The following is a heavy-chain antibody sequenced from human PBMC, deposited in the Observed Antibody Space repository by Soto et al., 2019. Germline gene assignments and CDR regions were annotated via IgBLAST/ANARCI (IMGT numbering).Heavy chain of an antibody. CDR1: GYTFTSYY. J-gene: IGHJ4*02. V-gene: IGHV1-46*03. D-gene: IGHD3-3*01. CDR2: INPSGGST. CDR3: ARDVQYYDFWSAPDY. Sequence: GASVKGSCKASGYTFTSYYMHWVRQAPGQGLEWMGIINPSGGSTSYAQKFQGRVTMTRDTSTSTVYMELSSLRSEDTAVYYCARDVQYYDFWSAPDYWGQGTLVTVSS.